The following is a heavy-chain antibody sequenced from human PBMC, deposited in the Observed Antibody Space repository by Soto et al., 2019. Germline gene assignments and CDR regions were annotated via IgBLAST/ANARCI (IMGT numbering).Heavy chain of an antibody. CDR2: ISGSGDTT. V-gene: IGHV3-23*01. Sequence: EVQLLESGGDLVQPGGSLRLSCAASGFTFSSYVMTWVRQAPGKGLEWVSAISGSGDTTYYADSVKGRFTISRDNSKNTLYLQMNSLRAEDTAVYYCAKPPPRVAAAGNWFDPWGQGTLVTVSS. CDR1: GFTFSSYV. CDR3: AKPPPRVAAAGNWFDP. J-gene: IGHJ5*02. D-gene: IGHD6-13*01.